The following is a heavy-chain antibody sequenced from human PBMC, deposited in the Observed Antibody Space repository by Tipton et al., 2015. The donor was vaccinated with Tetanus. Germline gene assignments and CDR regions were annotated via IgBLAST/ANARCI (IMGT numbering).Heavy chain of an antibody. CDR1: GDSVSGYY. CDR2: VYYTGDT. CDR3: ARANNDYPKKGPFDY. J-gene: IGHJ4*02. D-gene: IGHD5-12*01. V-gene: IGHV4-59*02. Sequence: TLSLTCTVSGDSVSGYYWSWIRQPPGKGLEWVGYVYYTGDTNYNPSLKRRVTISMDRSENQISLNLRSVITADTAVYYCARANNDYPKKGPFDYWGQGILVIVSS.